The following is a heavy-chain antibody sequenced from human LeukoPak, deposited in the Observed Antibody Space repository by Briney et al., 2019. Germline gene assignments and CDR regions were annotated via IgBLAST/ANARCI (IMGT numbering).Heavy chain of an antibody. D-gene: IGHD3-10*01. J-gene: IGHJ5*02. CDR1: GFTFSSYA. CDR2: ISGSGGST. CDR3: ARDPGRRGDNWFDP. Sequence: PGGSLRLSCAASGFTFSSYAMSWVRQAPGKGLEWVSAISGSGGSTYYADSVKDRFTISRDNSKNTVSLQMNSLRAEDTAVYYCARDPGRRGDNWFDPWGQGTLVTVSS. V-gene: IGHV3-23*01.